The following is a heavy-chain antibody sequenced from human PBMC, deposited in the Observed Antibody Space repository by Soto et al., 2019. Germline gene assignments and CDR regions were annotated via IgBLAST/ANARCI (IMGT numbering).Heavy chain of an antibody. D-gene: IGHD3-3*01. CDR1: GGSISTSNYY. V-gene: IGHV4-39*07. CDR3: ARVESLTMDV. Sequence: SETLSLTCTVSGGSISTSNYYWGWIRQPPRKGLEWIASMYYSGSTYYNPSLKSRVTISVDTSKTQFSLKLSSVTAADTAVYYCARVESLTMDVWGKGTTVTVSS. J-gene: IGHJ6*03. CDR2: MYYSGST.